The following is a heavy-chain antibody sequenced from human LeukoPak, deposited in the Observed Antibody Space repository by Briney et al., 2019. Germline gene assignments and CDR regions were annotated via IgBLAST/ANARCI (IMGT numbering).Heavy chain of an antibody. D-gene: IGHD5-18*01. J-gene: IGHJ4*02. Sequence: ASVKVSCKASGYTFTSYAMNWVRQAPGQGLEWMGWTNTNTGNPTYAQGFTGRFVFSLDTSVTTTFLEISSLKAEDTAIYYCARSSWIQQSSDFWGQGTLVTVSS. V-gene: IGHV7-4-1*02. CDR1: GYTFTSYA. CDR2: TNTNTGNP. CDR3: ARSSWIQQSSDF.